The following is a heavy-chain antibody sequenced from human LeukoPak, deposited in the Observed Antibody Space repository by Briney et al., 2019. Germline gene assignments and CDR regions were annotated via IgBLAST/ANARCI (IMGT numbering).Heavy chain of an antibody. CDR1: GFTFSSYW. Sequence: GGSLRLSCAASGFTFSSYWMTWVRQAPGKGLEWVANIKRDGSEKHYVDSVKGRFTISRDNAKNSMFLQMNSLRAEDTAVYYCAKVAIVVVPAATIDYWGQGTLVTVSS. V-gene: IGHV3-7*03. D-gene: IGHD2-2*03. CDR3: AKVAIVVVPAATIDY. CDR2: IKRDGSEK. J-gene: IGHJ4*02.